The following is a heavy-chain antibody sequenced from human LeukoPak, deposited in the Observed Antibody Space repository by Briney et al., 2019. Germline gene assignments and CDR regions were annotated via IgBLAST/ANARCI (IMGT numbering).Heavy chain of an antibody. V-gene: IGHV4-38-2*02. J-gene: IGHJ5*02. CDR1: GYSISSGYY. CDR2: IYHSGST. D-gene: IGHD3-3*01. Sequence: PSETLSLTCTVSGYSISSGYYWGWIRQPPGKGLEWIGSIYHSGSTYYNPSLKSRVTISVDTSKNQFSLKLSSVTAADTAVYYCARGGTYYDFWSGYSIWSHEGWFDPWGQGTLVTVSS. CDR3: ARGGTYYDFWSGYSIWSHEGWFDP.